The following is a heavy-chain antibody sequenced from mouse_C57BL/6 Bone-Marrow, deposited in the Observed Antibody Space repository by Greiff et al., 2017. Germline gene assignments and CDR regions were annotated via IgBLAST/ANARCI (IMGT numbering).Heavy chain of an antibody. CDR2: IWSGGST. J-gene: IGHJ2*01. V-gene: IGHV2-2*01. Sequence: QVQLQQSGPGLVQPSQSLSITCTVSGFSLTSYGVHWVRQSPGKGLEWLGVIWSGGSTDSNAAFISRLSISKDNSKSQVFFKMNSLQADDTAIYYCARRGYFLFDYWGQGTTLTVSS. CDR1: GFSLTSYG. CDR3: ARRGYFLFDY. D-gene: IGHD2-3*01.